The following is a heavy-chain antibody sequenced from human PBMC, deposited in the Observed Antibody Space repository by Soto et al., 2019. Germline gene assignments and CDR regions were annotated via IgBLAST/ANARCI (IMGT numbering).Heavy chain of an antibody. D-gene: IGHD2-15*01. CDR1: GFTFSSYA. V-gene: IGHV3-64*01. CDR2: ISSNGGST. CDR3: ARDTNGDVQCSGGSCYWDY. J-gene: IGHJ4*02. Sequence: EVQLVESGGGLVQPGGSLRLSCAASGFTFSSYAMHWVRQAPGKGLEYVSAISSNGGSTYYANSVKGRFTISRDNSKNSLYLQMGSLRAEDMAVYYCARDTNGDVQCSGGSCYWDYWGQGTLVTVSS.